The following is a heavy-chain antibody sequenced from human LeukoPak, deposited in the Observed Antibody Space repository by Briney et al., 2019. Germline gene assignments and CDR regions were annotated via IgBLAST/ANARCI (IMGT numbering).Heavy chain of an antibody. CDR1: GYTFTSHG. CDR3: ARDWDSRNDYFDP. V-gene: IGHV1-18*01. Sequence: ASVTVSCKASGYTFTSHGVSWVRQAPGQGLEWMGWTSAHNDDTNYAETLQGRLTMTTDISTSTAYMELTSLRSDDTAVYYCARDWDSRNDYFDPWGQGTLVIVSS. D-gene: IGHD1-1*01. CDR2: TSAHNDDT. J-gene: IGHJ4*02.